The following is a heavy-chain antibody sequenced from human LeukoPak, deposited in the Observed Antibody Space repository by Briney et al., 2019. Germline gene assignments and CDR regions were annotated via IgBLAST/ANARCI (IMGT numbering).Heavy chain of an antibody. CDR1: GGSIRGYF. CDR2: IYSSGST. V-gene: IGHV4-59*08. CDR3: ARHYDSGSYPLDF. Sequence: SETLSLTCTVSGGSIRGYFWSWIQQPPGKGLEWIGHIYSSGSTTYTPSLQGRVTILLDTSKNQFSLKLSSVTAADTAVYYCARHYDSGSYPLDFWGQGTLVTVSS. J-gene: IGHJ4*02. D-gene: IGHD3-10*01.